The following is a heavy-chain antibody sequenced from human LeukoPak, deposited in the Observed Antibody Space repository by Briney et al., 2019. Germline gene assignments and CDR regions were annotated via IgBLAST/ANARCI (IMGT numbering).Heavy chain of an antibody. CDR2: IIPIFGTA. CDR1: GGTFSSYA. D-gene: IGHD1-20*01. Sequence: SVRVSCKASGGTFSSYAISWVRQAPGQGLEWMGRIIPIFGTANYAQKFQGRVTITTDESTSTAYVELSSLRSEDTAVYYCARDLHNWNGGGYFGYWGQGTLVTVSS. V-gene: IGHV1-69*05. CDR3: ARDLHNWNGGGYFGY. J-gene: IGHJ4*02.